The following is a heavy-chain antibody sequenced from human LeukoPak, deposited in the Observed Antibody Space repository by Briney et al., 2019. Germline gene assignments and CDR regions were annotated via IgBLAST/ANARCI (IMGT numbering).Heavy chain of an antibody. V-gene: IGHV4-39*01. CDR2: IYYSGST. CDR1: GGSISSSSYY. Sequence: PSETLSLTCTVSGGSISSSSYYWGWIRQPPGKGLEWIGSIYYSGSTYYNPSLKSRVTISVDTSKNQFSLKLSSVTAADTAVYYCARRKRDGCNWYFDYWGQGTLVTVSS. CDR3: ARRKRDGCNWYFDY. J-gene: IGHJ4*02. D-gene: IGHD5-24*01.